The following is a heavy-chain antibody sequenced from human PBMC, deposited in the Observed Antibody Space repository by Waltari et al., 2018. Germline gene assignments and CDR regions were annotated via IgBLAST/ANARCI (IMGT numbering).Heavy chain of an antibody. CDR2: INHSGST. CDR3: AREGADEGRFDY. J-gene: IGHJ4*02. V-gene: IGHV4-34*01. CDR1: GGSFSGYY. Sequence: QVQLQQWGAGLLKPSETLSLTCAVYGGSFSGYYWSWIRQPPGKGLDWIWKINHSGSTNYNPSLKSRVTISVDTSKNQFSLKLSSVTAADTAVYYCAREGADEGRFDYWGQGTLVTVSS.